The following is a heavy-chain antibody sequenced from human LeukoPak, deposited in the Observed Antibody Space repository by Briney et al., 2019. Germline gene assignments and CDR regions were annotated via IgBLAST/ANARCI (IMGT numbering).Heavy chain of an antibody. CDR2: IDPSDSYT. CDR3: ARHNGRGLELSLRVLRNYGMDV. J-gene: IGHJ6*02. CDR1: GSRFTSYW. D-gene: IGHD1-7*01. V-gene: IGHV5-10-1*01. Sequence: GEPLKISFKGSGSRFTSYWISWVRQMPGKGLEWRGRIDPSDSYTNYSPSFQGHVTISADKSISTAYLQWSSLKASDTAMYYCARHNGRGLELSLRVLRNYGMDVWGQGTTVTVSS.